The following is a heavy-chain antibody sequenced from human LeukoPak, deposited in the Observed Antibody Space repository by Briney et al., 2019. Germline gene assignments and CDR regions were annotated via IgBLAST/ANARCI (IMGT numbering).Heavy chain of an antibody. V-gene: IGHV3-7*01. J-gene: IGHJ4*02. CDR3: AREDDWNYEDY. Sequence: GGSLRLSCAASGFTFSNYWMSWVRQAPGKGLEWVANIKQDGGEKYYVNSVKGRFTISRDNAKNSLYLQMNSLRAEDTAIYYCAREDDWNYEDYWGQGTLVTVSS. CDR1: GFTFSNYW. D-gene: IGHD1-7*01. CDR2: IKQDGGEK.